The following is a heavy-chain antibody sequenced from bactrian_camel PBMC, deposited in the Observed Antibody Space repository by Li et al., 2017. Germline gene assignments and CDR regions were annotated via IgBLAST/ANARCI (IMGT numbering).Heavy chain of an antibody. CDR1: EFTYSRTW. V-gene: IGHV3S6*01. D-gene: IGHD6*01. CDR3: AADVGSMSGNCQPNY. J-gene: IGHJ4*01. CDR2: IYHGGGAT. Sequence: HVQLVESGGGSVSAGGSLRLSCTASEFTYSRTWLGWFRQGPGKEREGVAAIYHGGGATAYADSVKGRFTISQDNAKKTVHLQMNSLKPEDTAMYYCAADVGSMSGNCQPNYWGQGTQVTVS.